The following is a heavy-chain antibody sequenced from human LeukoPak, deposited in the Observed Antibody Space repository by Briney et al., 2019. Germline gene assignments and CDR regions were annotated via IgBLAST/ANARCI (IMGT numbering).Heavy chain of an antibody. D-gene: IGHD1-26*01. V-gene: IGHV3-48*03. Sequence: GGSLRLSCAASGFTFSSYVMNWVRQAPGKGLEWVSYISSSGSTIYYADSVKGRFTISRDNAKNSLYLQMNSLRAEDTAVYYCARDRYSGSLGLDYWGQGTLVTVSS. CDR3: ARDRYSGSLGLDY. CDR1: GFTFSSYV. J-gene: IGHJ4*02. CDR2: ISSSGSTI.